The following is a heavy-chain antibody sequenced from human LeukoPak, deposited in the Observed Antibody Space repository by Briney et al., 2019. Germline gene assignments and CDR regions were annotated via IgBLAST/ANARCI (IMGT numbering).Heavy chain of an antibody. CDR1: GGSFSGYY. J-gene: IGHJ4*02. V-gene: IGHV4-34*01. Sequence: ASETLSLTCAAYGGSFSGYYWSWIRQPPGKGLEWIGEINHSGSTNYNPSLKSRVTISVDTSKNQFSLKLSSVTAADTAVYYCARGRTRPIDYWGQGTLVTVSS. CDR2: INHSGST. CDR3: ARGRTRPIDY. D-gene: IGHD1-14*01.